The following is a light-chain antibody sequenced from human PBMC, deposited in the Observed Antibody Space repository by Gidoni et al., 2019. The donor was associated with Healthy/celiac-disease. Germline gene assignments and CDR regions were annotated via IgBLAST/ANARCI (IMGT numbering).Light chain of an antibody. CDR1: KLGDEY. Sequence: SYELPQPPSVSVSPGQTAIITCSGDKLGDEYACWYQQKPGQSPVLVIYQDSKRPSGIPERFSGSNSGNTSTLTISGTQAMDEADYYCQAWDSSTLYVFGTGTKVTVL. CDR2: QDS. J-gene: IGLJ1*01. CDR3: QAWDSSTLYV. V-gene: IGLV3-1*01.